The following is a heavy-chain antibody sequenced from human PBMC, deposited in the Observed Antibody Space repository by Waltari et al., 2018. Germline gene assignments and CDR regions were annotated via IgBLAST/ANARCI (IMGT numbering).Heavy chain of an antibody. J-gene: IGHJ4*02. D-gene: IGHD6-19*01. Sequence: QVQLQQWGAGLLKPSETLSLTCAVYGGSFSGYYWSWIRQPPGKGLEWIGEINPMGSTNHNPPLRSRGTISVDTAKNRFSLKLSAVTAADTAVYYCARHGARLRFSSGWYRYWGQGTLVTVSS. V-gene: IGHV4-34*01. CDR1: GGSFSGYY. CDR3: ARHGARLRFSSGWYRY. CDR2: INPMGST.